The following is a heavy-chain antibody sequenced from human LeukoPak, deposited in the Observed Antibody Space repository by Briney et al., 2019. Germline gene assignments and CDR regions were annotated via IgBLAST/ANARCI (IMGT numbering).Heavy chain of an antibody. J-gene: IGHJ6*03. CDR3: ARVTYGSSPDYYYYYYMDV. CDR1: GGSISSSSYY. V-gene: IGHV4-61*05. D-gene: IGHD6-13*01. Sequence: PSETLSLTCTVSGGSISSSSYYWGWIRQPPGKGLEWIGYIYYSGSTNYNPSLKSRVTISVDTSKNQFSLKLSSVTAADTAVYYCARVTYGSSPDYYYYYYMDVWGKGTTVTVSS. CDR2: IYYSGST.